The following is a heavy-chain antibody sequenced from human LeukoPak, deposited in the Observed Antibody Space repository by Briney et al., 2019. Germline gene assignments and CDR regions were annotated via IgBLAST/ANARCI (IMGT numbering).Heavy chain of an antibody. CDR1: GFTFSSYS. D-gene: IGHD6-13*01. CDR3: ARQGRIAAAAYFDY. Sequence: PGGSLRLSCAASGFTFSSYSMNWVRQAPGKGLEWVSYISSSSSTIYYADSVKGRFTISRDNAKNSLYLQMNSLRAEDTAVYYCARQGRIAAAAYFDYWGQGTLVTVSS. J-gene: IGHJ4*02. CDR2: ISSSSSTI. V-gene: IGHV3-48*04.